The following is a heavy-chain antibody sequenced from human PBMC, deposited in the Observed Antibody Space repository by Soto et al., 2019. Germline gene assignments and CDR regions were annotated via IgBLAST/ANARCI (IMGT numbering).Heavy chain of an antibody. V-gene: IGHV1-2*02. CDR2: IHLNSGGT. Sequence: GPVKVSCKASGYTFTGYYVHWVRQAPGHGLEWLGWIHLNSGGTSYAQKFQGRVTLSRDTSINTAYLELSSLRFDDAAVYFCARERFQVISDGMDVWGQGTTVTVSS. J-gene: IGHJ6*02. CDR1: GYTFTGYY. CDR3: ARERFQVISDGMDV. D-gene: IGHD2-21*01.